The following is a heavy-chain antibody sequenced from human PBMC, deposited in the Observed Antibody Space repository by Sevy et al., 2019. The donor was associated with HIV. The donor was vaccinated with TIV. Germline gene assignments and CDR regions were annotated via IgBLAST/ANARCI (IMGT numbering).Heavy chain of an antibody. J-gene: IGHJ6*02. CDR2: IHYSRGT. CDR3: ARDSCKSTSCQNWGYSGMDV. CDR1: GGSISGDVYF. Sequence: SETLSLTCTVSGGSISGDVYFWIWIRQHPGKGLEWIGYIHYSRGTDYNPSLTSRVTISVDTYKNQISLNMGSVTAADTAVYYCARDSCKSTSCQNWGYSGMDVWGQGTTVTVSS. V-gene: IGHV4-31*03. D-gene: IGHD2-2*01.